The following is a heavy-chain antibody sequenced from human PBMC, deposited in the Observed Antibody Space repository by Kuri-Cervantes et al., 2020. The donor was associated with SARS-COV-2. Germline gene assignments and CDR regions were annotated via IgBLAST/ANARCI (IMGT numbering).Heavy chain of an antibody. J-gene: IGHJ4*02. V-gene: IGHV1-24*01. CDR2: FDPEDGDT. D-gene: IGHD3-9*01. CDR1: GYTLTELS. Sequence: ASVKVSCKVSGYTLTELSMNWVRQAPGKGLEWMGTFDPEDGDTIYAQKFQGRVTLTEDTSTDTAYMELSSLRSEDTAVYYCVTAPGRNLDWLLPPDYWGQGTLVTVSS. CDR3: VTAPGRNLDWLLPPDY.